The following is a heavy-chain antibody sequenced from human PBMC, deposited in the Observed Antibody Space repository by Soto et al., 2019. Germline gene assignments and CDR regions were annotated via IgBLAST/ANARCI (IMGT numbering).Heavy chain of an antibody. CDR2: ISSSSSYI. V-gene: IGHV3-21*01. CDR3: ARDLGATYYFDY. CDR1: GFTFSSYS. J-gene: IGHJ4*02. D-gene: IGHD1-26*01. Sequence: EVQLVESGGGLVKPGGSLRLSCAASGFTFSSYSMNWVRQAPGKGLEWVSSISSSSSYIYYADSVKGRFTISRDNAKNSLYLQKNSLRAEDTAVYYCARDLGATYYFDYWGQGTLVTVSS.